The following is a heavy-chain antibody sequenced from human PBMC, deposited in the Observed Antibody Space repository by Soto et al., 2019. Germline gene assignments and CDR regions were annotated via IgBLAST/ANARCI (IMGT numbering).Heavy chain of an antibody. CDR2: INHSGST. CDR3: ARGRKKLGYCSGGSCYSFRWFDP. D-gene: IGHD2-15*01. J-gene: IGHJ5*02. V-gene: IGHV4-34*01. Sequence: SETLSLTCAVYGGSFSGYYWSWIRQPPGKGLEWIGEINHSGSTNYNPSLKSRFTISVDTSKNHFSLKLSSVTAADTFVYYCARGRKKLGYCSGGSCYSFRWFDPWGQGTLVTVSS. CDR1: GGSFSGYY.